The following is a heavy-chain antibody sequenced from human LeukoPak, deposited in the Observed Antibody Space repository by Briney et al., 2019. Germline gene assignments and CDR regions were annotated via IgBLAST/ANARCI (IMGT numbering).Heavy chain of an antibody. CDR3: ARLILGVTPTGFDY. CDR1: HYTFTNYG. Sequence: ASVKVSCKTSHYTFTNYGISWVRQAPGQGLEWLGWISPYNGDTRYAQKLQGRFSMTTDTSTSTAYMELRSLRSDDTALYYCARLILGVTPTGFDYWGQGTLVTVSS. J-gene: IGHJ4*02. CDR2: ISPYNGDT. V-gene: IGHV1-18*01. D-gene: IGHD1-1*01.